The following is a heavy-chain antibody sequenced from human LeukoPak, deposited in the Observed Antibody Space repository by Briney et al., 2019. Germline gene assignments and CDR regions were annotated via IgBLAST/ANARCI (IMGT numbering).Heavy chain of an antibody. CDR3: ARHQYYYDTGGYYIDY. V-gene: IGHV5-51*01. J-gene: IGHJ4*02. D-gene: IGHD3-22*01. CDR1: GYIFNSFR. Sequence: GGFLKNFWWGFGYIFNSFRVRLVGQMAGKGLELMGIIYSADSDTRFSPSFQGQVTISADKSITTAYLQWSSLKASDTAMYYCARHQYYYDTGGYYIDYWGQGTLVTVSS. CDR2: IYSADSDT.